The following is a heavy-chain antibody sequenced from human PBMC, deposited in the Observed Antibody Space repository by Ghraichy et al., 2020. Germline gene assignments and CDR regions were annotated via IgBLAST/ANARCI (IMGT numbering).Heavy chain of an antibody. J-gene: IGHJ6*02. CDR1: GFTFSDYY. V-gene: IGHV3-11*01. D-gene: IGHD2-2*03. Sequence: GGSLRLSCAASGFTFSDYYMSWIRQAPGKGLEWVSYISSTGSIMDYADSVKGRFTISRDNAKNSLYLQMNSLRAEDTGVYYCARDRGRMVDIANYYHFGMDVWGQGTTVTV. CDR3: ARDRGRMVDIANYYHFGMDV. CDR2: ISSTGSIM.